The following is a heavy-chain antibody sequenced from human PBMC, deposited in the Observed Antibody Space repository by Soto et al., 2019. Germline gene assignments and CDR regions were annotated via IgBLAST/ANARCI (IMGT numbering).Heavy chain of an antibody. CDR2: ISGSGGSS. CDR1: VLIFSSYA. V-gene: IGHV3-23*01. CDR3: AKDPNFLEWFFFEY. Sequence: GGSLRLSCAASVLIFSSYAMSWVRQAPGKGLEWVSVISGSGGSSYYADSVKGRFTTSRDDSKNTLYLQMNSLRAEDTAVYYCAKDPNFLEWFFFEYWGQGTLVTVPQ. D-gene: IGHD3-3*01. J-gene: IGHJ4*02.